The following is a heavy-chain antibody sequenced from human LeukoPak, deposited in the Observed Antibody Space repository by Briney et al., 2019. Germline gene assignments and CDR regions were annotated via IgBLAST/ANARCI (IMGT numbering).Heavy chain of an antibody. J-gene: IGHJ4*02. CDR3: AIDHSMAAEGSSGYLGY. CDR1: GGSFSGYY. Sequence: SETLSLTCAVYGGSFSGYYWSWIRQPPGKGLEWIGEINHSGSTNYNPSLKSRVTISVDTSKNQFSLKLSSVTAADTAVYYCAIDHSMAAEGSSGYLGYWGQGTLVTVSS. CDR2: INHSGST. V-gene: IGHV4-34*01. D-gene: IGHD3-22*01.